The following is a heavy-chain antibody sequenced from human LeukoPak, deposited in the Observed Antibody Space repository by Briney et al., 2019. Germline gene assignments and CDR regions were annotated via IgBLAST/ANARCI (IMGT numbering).Heavy chain of an antibody. Sequence: GGSLRLSCGASGFTFSSSAMHWVRQGTGEGLEWVAYIAHHGNNKYYADSVKGRFTISRDNSKGSLYLQMNSLRADDTAVYYCAKDGSWSCTDWGQGTLVRVAS. V-gene: IGHV3-30*02. CDR3: AKDGSWSCTD. J-gene: IGHJ4*02. CDR1: GFTFSSSA. CDR2: IAHHGNNK. D-gene: IGHD2-8*02.